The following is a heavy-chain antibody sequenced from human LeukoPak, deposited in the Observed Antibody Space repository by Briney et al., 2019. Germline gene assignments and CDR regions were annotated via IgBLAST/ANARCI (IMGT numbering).Heavy chain of an antibody. CDR1: GFSFSNYA. Sequence: GGSLRLSCAASGFSFSNYAMSWVRQAPGKGLEWVAVISYDGSNKYYADSVKGRFTISRDNSKNTLYLQMNSLRAEDTAVYYCAKDLDTAMVTWYYYYGMDVWGQGTTVTVSS. J-gene: IGHJ6*02. D-gene: IGHD5-18*01. CDR2: ISYDGSNK. CDR3: AKDLDTAMVTWYYYYGMDV. V-gene: IGHV3-30*18.